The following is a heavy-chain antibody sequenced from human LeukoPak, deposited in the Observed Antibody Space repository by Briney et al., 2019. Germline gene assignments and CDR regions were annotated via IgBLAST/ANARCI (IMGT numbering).Heavy chain of an antibody. CDR3: ARASRTPYYFDY. CDR1: GFTFSTYG. Sequence: GGSLRLSCTASGFTFSTYGMHWVRQAPGKGLEWVAFIRYDGSNKYYADSVKGRFTISRDNSKNTLYLQMNSLRAEDTAVYYCARASRTPYYFDYWGQGTLVTVSS. J-gene: IGHJ4*02. V-gene: IGHV3-30*02. D-gene: IGHD1-1*01. CDR2: IRYDGSNK.